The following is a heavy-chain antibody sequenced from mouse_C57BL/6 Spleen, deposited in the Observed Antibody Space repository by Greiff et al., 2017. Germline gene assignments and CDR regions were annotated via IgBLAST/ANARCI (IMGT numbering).Heavy chain of an antibody. D-gene: IGHD1-1*01. V-gene: IGHV5-16*01. CDR3: AREGYGSSFFDD. CDR2: INYDGSST. J-gene: IGHJ2*01. CDR1: GFTFSDYY. Sequence: EVQVVESEGGLVQPGSSMKLSCTASGFTFSDYYMAWVPQVPEKGLEWVANINYDGSSTYYLDSLKSRFIISRDNAKNILYLQMSSLKSEDTATYYCAREGYGSSFFDDWGQGTTLTVSS.